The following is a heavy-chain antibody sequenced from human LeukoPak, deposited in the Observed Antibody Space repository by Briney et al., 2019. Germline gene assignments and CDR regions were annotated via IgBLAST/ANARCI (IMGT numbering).Heavy chain of an antibody. J-gene: IGHJ6*02. V-gene: IGHV3-23*01. D-gene: IGHD5-24*01. Sequence: PGGSLRLSCVGSELTFSTYPMSWVRQAPGKGLEWVSAISGSGGSTFYADSVKGRFTISRDNSKNMLFLQMNSLGAEDTAIYYCATRGKDGYNANYYGMDVWGQGTTVTVS. CDR1: ELTFSTYP. CDR2: ISGSGGST. CDR3: ATRGKDGYNANYYGMDV.